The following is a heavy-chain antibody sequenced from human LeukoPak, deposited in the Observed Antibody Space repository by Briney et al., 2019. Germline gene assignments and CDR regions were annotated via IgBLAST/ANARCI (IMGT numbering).Heavy chain of an antibody. V-gene: IGHV3-7*01. CDR2: IKQDGSEK. D-gene: IGHD3-3*01. Sequence: PGGSLRLSCAASGFTFGSYAMSWVRQASGKGLEWVANIKQDGSEKYYVDSVKGRFTISRDNAKNSLYLQMNSLRAEDTAVYYCARALYDFWSGYYTTGYYYYMDVWGKGTTVTVSS. J-gene: IGHJ6*03. CDR3: ARALYDFWSGYYTTGYYYYMDV. CDR1: GFTFGSYA.